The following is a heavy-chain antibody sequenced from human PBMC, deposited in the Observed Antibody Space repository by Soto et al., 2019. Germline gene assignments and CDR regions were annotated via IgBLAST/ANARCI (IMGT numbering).Heavy chain of an antibody. D-gene: IGHD6-19*01. CDR3: ARERAVGIAVALNWFDP. CDR1: GFTFSSYS. CDR2: ISSSSSTI. Sequence: EVQLVESGGGLVQPGGSLRLSCAASGFTFSSYSMNWVRQAPGKGLEWVSYISSSSSTIYYADSVKGRFTISRDNAKNSLYLQMNSLRDEDMAVYYCARERAVGIAVALNWFDPWGQGTLVTVSS. V-gene: IGHV3-48*02. J-gene: IGHJ5*02.